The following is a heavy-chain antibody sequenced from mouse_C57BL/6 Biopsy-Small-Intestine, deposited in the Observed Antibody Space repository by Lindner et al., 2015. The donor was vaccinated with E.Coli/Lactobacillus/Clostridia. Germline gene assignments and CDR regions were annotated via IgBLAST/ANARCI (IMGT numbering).Heavy chain of an antibody. J-gene: IGHJ2*01. D-gene: IGHD5-1*01. V-gene: IGHV1-34*02. CDR1: GYTFTDYN. CDR3: ARITYLGW. Sequence: VQLQESGPELVKLGASVKISCKASGYTFTDYNMDWVKQSHGKSLEWIGYIYPNNGVTGYNQKFKTKATLTVDKSSSTAYMELHSLTSEDSAVYYCARITYLGWWGQGTTLTVSS. CDR2: IYPNNGVT.